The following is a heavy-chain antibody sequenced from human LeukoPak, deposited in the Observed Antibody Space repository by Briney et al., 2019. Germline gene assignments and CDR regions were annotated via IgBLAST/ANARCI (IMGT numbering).Heavy chain of an antibody. CDR2: INHSGST. CDR3: ARGVRSGTFDY. D-gene: IGHD3-3*01. CDR1: GGSFSGYY. V-gene: IGHV4-34*01. J-gene: IGHJ4*02. Sequence: SETLSLTCAVYGGSFSGYYRSWVRQPPGKGLEWIGEINHSGSTNYNPSLKSRVTISVDTSKNQFSLKLSSVTAADTAVYYCARGVRSGTFDYWGQGTLVTVSS.